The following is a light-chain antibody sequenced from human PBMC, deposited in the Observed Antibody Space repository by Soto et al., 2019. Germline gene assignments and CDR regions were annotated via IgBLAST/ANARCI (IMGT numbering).Light chain of an antibody. Sequence: QSVLTQSSSASASLGSSVKLTCTLSSGHSTYVIAWHQQQPGKAPRHYMQLDRNGGYNKWSGVPDRFSGYSSGADRYLTISPLPFEDEADYYRATWDSYTNYVFGTGTKVTVL. CDR1: SGHSTYV. CDR3: ATWDSYTNYV. CDR2: LDRNGGY. V-gene: IGLV4-60*02. J-gene: IGLJ1*01.